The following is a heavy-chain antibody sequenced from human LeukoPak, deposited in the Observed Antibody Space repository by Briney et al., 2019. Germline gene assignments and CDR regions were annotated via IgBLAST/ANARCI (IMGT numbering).Heavy chain of an antibody. CDR1: GFTFSDSY. Sequence: GGSLRLSCAASGFTFSDSYMSWIRQAPGKGLEWVSYISTSGTTTYYADSVRGRFTISRDNAKNSLYLQMNSLRAEDTALYYCARVRHYYDSSGPFDYWGQGTLITVSS. CDR2: ISTSGTTT. V-gene: IGHV3-11*01. CDR3: ARVRHYYDSSGPFDY. D-gene: IGHD3-22*01. J-gene: IGHJ4*02.